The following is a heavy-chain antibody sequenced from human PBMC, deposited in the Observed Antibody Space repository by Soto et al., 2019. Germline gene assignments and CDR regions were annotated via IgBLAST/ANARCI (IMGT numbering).Heavy chain of an antibody. V-gene: IGHV3-72*01. Sequence: EVQLVESGGGLVQPGGSLRLSCAASGFTFSDHYMDWVRQAPGKGLEWVGRTRNKANSYTTEYAASVKGRFTISRDDSKNSLYLQMISLKTEDTAVYYCATNFWSGYGFDYWGQGTLVTVSS. CDR3: ATNFWSGYGFDY. CDR2: TRNKANSYTT. D-gene: IGHD3-3*01. CDR1: GFTFSDHY. J-gene: IGHJ4*02.